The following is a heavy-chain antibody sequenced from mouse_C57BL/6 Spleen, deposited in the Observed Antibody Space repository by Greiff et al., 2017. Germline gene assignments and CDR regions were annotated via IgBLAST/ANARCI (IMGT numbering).Heavy chain of an antibody. D-gene: IGHD2-1*01. V-gene: IGHV5-6*01. Sequence: EVQVVESGGDLVKPGGSLKLSCAASGFTFSSYGMSWVRQTPDKRLEWVATISSGGSYTYYPDSVKGRFTISRDNAKNTLYLQMSSLKSEDTSMYYCARPVSDDGNSAMDYWGQGTSVTVSS. CDR2: ISSGGSYT. J-gene: IGHJ4*01. CDR1: GFTFSSYG. CDR3: ARPVSDDGNSAMDY.